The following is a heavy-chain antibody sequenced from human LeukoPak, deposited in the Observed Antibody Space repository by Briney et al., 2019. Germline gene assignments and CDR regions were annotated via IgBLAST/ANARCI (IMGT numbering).Heavy chain of an antibody. D-gene: IGHD1-26*01. CDR3: AREWEPEVGYFDY. V-gene: IGHV1-69*05. CDR1: GGTFSSSA. CDR2: IIPIFGTA. Sequence: SVKVSCKASGGTFSSSAISWVRQAPGQGLEWMGGIIPIFGTANYAQKFQGRVAITTDESTSTAYMELSSLRSEDTAVYYCAREWEPEVGYFDYWGQGTLATVSS. J-gene: IGHJ4*02.